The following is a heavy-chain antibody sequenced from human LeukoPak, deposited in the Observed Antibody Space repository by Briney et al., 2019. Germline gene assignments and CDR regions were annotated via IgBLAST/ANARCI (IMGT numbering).Heavy chain of an antibody. CDR1: GFTFSRHG. D-gene: IGHD2-15*01. J-gene: IGHJ4*02. CDR2: ISYDGSNK. Sequence: GGSLRLSCAASGFTFSRHGIHWVRQAPGKGLEWVAVISYDGSNKYYADSVKGRFTISRDNSKNTLYLQMNSLRAEDTAVYYCAKDLNWWYFDYWGQGTLVTVSS. V-gene: IGHV3-30*18. CDR3: AKDLNWWYFDY.